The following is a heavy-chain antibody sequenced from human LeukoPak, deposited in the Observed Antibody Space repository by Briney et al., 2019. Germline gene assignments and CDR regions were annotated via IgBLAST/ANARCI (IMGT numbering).Heavy chain of an antibody. V-gene: IGHV4-59*01. J-gene: IGHJ6*02. D-gene: IGHD5-12*01. CDR1: GGSISSYY. Sequence: SETLSLTCTVSGGSISSYYWRWIRQPPGKGLEWIGYIYDSGSTNYNPALKSRVTISVDTSKTQFSLKLSSVTAADTAVYYCARGGSGYDSFYYYGMDVWGQGTTVTVSS. CDR3: ARGGSGYDSFYYYGMDV. CDR2: IYDSGST.